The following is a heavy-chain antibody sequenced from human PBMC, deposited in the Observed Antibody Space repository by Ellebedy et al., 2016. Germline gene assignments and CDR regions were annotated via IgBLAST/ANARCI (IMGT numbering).Heavy chain of an antibody. V-gene: IGHV3-7*01. J-gene: IGHJ4*02. CDR1: GFTFSNYW. D-gene: IGHD3-16*01. CDR3: ARASFWGWDY. CDR2: IKKDGSVK. Sequence: GGSLRLSCAASGFTFSNYWMSWVRQAPGKGLEWVAHIKKDGSVKYYVDSVKGRFTISRDNAKNSLYLQMNSLRAEDTAVYYCARASFWGWDYWGQGTLVTVSS.